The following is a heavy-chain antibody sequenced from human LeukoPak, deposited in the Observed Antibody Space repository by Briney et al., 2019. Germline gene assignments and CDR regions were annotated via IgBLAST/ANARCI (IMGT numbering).Heavy chain of an antibody. CDR2: ISGSGGST. V-gene: IGHV3-23*01. CDR3: AKLHYGSGILAGDWFDP. Sequence: GGSLRLSCAASGFTVSSNYMSWVRQAPGKGLEWVSAISGSGGSTYYADSVKGRFTISRDNSKNTLYLQMNSLRAEDTAVYYCAKLHYGSGILAGDWFDPWGQGTLVTVSS. J-gene: IGHJ5*02. D-gene: IGHD3-10*01. CDR1: GFTVSSNY.